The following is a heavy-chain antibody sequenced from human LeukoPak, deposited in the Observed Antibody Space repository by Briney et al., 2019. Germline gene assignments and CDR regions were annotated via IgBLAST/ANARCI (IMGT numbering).Heavy chain of an antibody. CDR2: IYTSGST. V-gene: IGHV4-4*07. J-gene: IGHJ6*02. CDR1: GGSVSSYY. CDR3: ARQLGSNIAMDV. Sequence: PSETLSLTCTVSGGSVSSYYWTWIRQPAGKGLEWIGRIYTSGSTNNNPSLKSRVTMSLDTSKNQLSLKLRSVTAAGTAVYYCARQLGSNIAMDVWGQGTTVTVSS. D-gene: IGHD1-1*01.